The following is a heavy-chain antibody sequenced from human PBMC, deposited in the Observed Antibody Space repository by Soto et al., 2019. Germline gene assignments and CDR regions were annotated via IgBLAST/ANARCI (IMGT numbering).Heavy chain of an antibody. CDR2: IWYDGSNK. CDR3: ARPNREVLRFLEWLSPSYYYYGMDV. V-gene: IGHV3-33*08. Sequence: GGSLRLSCAASGFTFSSYGMHWVRQAPGKGLEWVAVIWYDGSNKYYADSVKGRFTISRDNSKNTLYLQMNSLRAEDTAVYYCARPNREVLRFLEWLSPSYYYYGMDVWGQGTTVTAP. CDR1: GFTFSSYG. D-gene: IGHD3-3*01. J-gene: IGHJ6*02.